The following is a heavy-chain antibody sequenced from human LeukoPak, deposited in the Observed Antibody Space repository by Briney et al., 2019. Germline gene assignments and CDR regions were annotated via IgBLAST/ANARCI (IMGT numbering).Heavy chain of an antibody. CDR2: ISSSSTYI. CDR3: ARALGIPIRAFDI. Sequence: GGSLRLSCAASGFTFSSYSMNWVRQAPGKGLDWVSSISSSSTYIYYADSVKGRFTISRDNAKNSLYLQMNRLRAEDTAVYYCARALGIPIRAFDIWGQGTMVTVSS. V-gene: IGHV3-21*01. CDR1: GFTFSSYS. J-gene: IGHJ3*02. D-gene: IGHD3-3*01.